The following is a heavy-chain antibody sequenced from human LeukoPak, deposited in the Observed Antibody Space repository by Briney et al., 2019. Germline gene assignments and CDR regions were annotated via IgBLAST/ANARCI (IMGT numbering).Heavy chain of an antibody. D-gene: IGHD3-10*01. CDR3: ARDLTTMVRGLPIDY. Sequence: GGSLRLSCAASGFTFTDYAMTWVRQSPGKGLEWVSAISDSGGHTFYADSVKGRFTISRDNSKNTLYLQMNSLRDEDTAVYYCARDLTTMVRGLPIDYWGQGTLVPVSS. CDR2: ISDSGGHT. J-gene: IGHJ4*02. V-gene: IGHV3-23*01. CDR1: GFTFTDYA.